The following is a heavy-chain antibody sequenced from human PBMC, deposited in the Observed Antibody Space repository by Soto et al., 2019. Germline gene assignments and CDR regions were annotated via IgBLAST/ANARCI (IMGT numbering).Heavy chain of an antibody. CDR1: GGSISSSSYY. V-gene: IGHV4-39*01. J-gene: IGHJ4*02. Sequence: QLQLQESGPGLVKPSETLSLTCTVSGGSISSSSYYWDWIRQPPGKGLEWIGSIYYSGSTYYNPSLKSRVTISVDTSKNQFSLKLSSVTAADTAVYYCARLHAGQTTVTNEFDYWGQGTLVTVSS. D-gene: IGHD4-17*01. CDR3: ARLHAGQTTVTNEFDY. CDR2: IYYSGST.